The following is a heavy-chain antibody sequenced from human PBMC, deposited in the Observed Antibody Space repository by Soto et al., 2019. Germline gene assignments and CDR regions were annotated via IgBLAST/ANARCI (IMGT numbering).Heavy chain of an antibody. J-gene: IGHJ4*02. CDR1: GYTFTGYY. CDR2: INPNSGGT. Sequence: ASVKVSCKASGYTFTGYYMHWVRQAPGQGLEWMGWINPNSGGTNYAQKFQGRVTMTRDTSISTAYMELSRLRSDDTAVYYCAREKRGSSGWYDGFEYWGQGTLVTVSS. V-gene: IGHV1-2*02. D-gene: IGHD6-19*01. CDR3: AREKRGSSGWYDGFEY.